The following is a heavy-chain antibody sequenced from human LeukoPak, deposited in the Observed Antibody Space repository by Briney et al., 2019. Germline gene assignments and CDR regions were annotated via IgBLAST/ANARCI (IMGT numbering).Heavy chain of an antibody. D-gene: IGHD3-16*01. CDR1: GGTFSSYA. V-gene: IGHV1-69*06. CDR2: IIPIFGTA. CDR3: ARALMGAGYYFDY. Sequence: GASVKVSCKASGGTFSSYAISWVRQAPGQGLEWMGGIIPIFGTANYAQKFQGRVTITADKSTSTAYMELSSLRSEDTAVYYCARALMGAGYYFDYWGQGTLVTVSS. J-gene: IGHJ4*02.